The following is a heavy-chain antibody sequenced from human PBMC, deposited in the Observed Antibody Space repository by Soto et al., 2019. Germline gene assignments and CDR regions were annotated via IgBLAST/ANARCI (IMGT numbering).Heavy chain of an antibody. CDR3: AGGGLYYYGLGSPPGYYGMDV. Sequence: EVQLLESGGGLVQPGGSLRLSCAASGFTFSSYAMSWVRQAPGKGLEWVSAISGSGGSTYYADSVKGRFTISRDNSKNTLYLQMNSLRAEDTAVYYCAGGGLYYYGLGSPPGYYGMDVWGQGTTVTVSS. V-gene: IGHV3-23*01. CDR1: GFTFSSYA. J-gene: IGHJ6*02. D-gene: IGHD3-10*01. CDR2: ISGSGGST.